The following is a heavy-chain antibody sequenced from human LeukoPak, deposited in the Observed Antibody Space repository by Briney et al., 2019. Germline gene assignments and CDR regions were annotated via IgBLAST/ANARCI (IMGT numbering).Heavy chain of an antibody. CDR3: ARGSNWNDGSNYYYYMDV. CDR2: ISAYNGNT. D-gene: IGHD1-1*01. CDR1: GYTFTNYG. J-gene: IGHJ6*03. V-gene: IGHV1-18*01. Sequence: ASVKASCRASGYTFTNYGISWVRQAPGQGLEWMGWISAYNGNTNYAQKLQGRVTMTTGTSTSTAYMELRSLRSDDTAVYYCARGSNWNDGSNYYYYMDVWGKGTTVTISS.